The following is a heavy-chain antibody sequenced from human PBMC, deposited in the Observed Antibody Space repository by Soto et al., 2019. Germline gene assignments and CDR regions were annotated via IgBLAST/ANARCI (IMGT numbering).Heavy chain of an antibody. CDR3: AKDGLAWVFRQTTLDV. CDR2: ISWDSGST. J-gene: IGHJ4*02. D-gene: IGHD1-1*01. Sequence: GGSLRLSCAASGFTFDDYTMHWVRQAPGKGLEWVSLISWDSGSTYYADSVKGRFTISRDNSKNSLFLQMNSLRTEDTAFYYCAKDGLAWVFRQTTLDVWGQGTLVTVSS. V-gene: IGHV3-43*01. CDR1: GFTFDDYT.